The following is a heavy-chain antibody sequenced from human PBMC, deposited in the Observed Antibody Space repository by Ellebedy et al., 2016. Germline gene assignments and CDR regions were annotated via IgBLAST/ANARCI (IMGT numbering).Heavy chain of an antibody. CDR1: GFTFSSYL. V-gene: IGHV3-30-3*01. CDR2: ISYDGSNK. CDR3: ARGLSPLYYYYMDV. Sequence: GGSLRLXXAASGFTFSSYLLHWVRQAPGKGLEWVALISYDGSNKYYADSVKGRFTISRDNSKITLYLQMNSLRDEDTAVYYCARGLSPLYYYYMDVWGKGTTVTVSS. J-gene: IGHJ6*03.